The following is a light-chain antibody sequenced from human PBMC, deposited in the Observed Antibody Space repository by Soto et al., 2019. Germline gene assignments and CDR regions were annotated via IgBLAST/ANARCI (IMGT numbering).Light chain of an antibody. J-gene: IGKJ4*01. CDR1: ETVNNY. CDR2: DAS. V-gene: IGKV3-11*01. CDR3: QQRSDWLLT. Sequence: IVLTQSPATLSLSPGERATLSCRASETVNNYLAWYQQKPGQAPRLLIYDASNRATGIPPRFSGSGSGTDFTLTITSLKPEDFDVYYCQQRSDWLLTFGGGTKVEIK.